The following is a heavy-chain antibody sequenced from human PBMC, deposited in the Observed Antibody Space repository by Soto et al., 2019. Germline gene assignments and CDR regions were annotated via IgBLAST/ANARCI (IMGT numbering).Heavy chain of an antibody. CDR3: ARENPYYYDSSGYSHFDY. CDR2: IFHSGST. Sequence: LSLTCAVSGGSINSGAYYWSWIRQRPGKGLEWIGYIFHSGSTYYNPSLKSRVTISVDASKNQFSLKLSSVTAADTAVYYCARENPYYYDSSGYSHFDYWGQGTLVTVSS. V-gene: IGHV4-31*11. J-gene: IGHJ4*02. CDR1: GGSINSGAYY. D-gene: IGHD3-22*01.